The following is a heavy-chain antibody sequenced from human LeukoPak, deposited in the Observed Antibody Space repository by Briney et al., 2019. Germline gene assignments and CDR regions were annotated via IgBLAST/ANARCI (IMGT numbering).Heavy chain of an antibody. D-gene: IGHD3-9*01. CDR1: GYTFSSNN. CDR3: AGVPPGRVFDSRKRCLFDP. Sequence: ASVKVSCKASGYTFSSNNMHWRRYAPGQGLEWMGIINPSGGTTSYAQKFQGRLTMTRDTSTSTVFMELSSLRSEDTAVYYCAGVPPGRVFDSRKRCLFDPWGQGTLVTVSS. V-gene: IGHV1-46*01. J-gene: IGHJ5*02. CDR2: INPSGGTT.